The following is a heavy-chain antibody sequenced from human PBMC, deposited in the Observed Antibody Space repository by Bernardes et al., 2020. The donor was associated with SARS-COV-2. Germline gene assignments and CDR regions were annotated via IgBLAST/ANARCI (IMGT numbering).Heavy chain of an antibody. CDR1: GYTFTDYY. V-gene: IGHV1-2*02. D-gene: IGHD6-13*01. J-gene: IGHJ3*02. CDR3: ARRYSRNGFDI. CDR2: INPNSGGT. Sequence: ASVKVSCKASGYTFTDYYIHWVRQAPGQGLEWMGWINPNSGGTNYAQKFQGRVTMTRDTSISTAYMELSRLRSDDAAVYYCARRYSRNGFDIWGQGTMVPVSS.